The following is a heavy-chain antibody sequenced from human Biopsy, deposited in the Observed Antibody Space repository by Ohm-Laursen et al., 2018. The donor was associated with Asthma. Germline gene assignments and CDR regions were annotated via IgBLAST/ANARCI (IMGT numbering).Heavy chain of an antibody. Sequence: SDTLSLTCTVSGDSIRRDYWSWIRQPPGRGLEWVGYIYYSGSTNYNPSLKSRITIPVDASKNQFSLKLNSVTAADTAIYYCAVYSSGGFDYWGQGSLVTVSS. CDR3: AVYSSGGFDY. CDR2: IYYSGST. J-gene: IGHJ4*02. D-gene: IGHD6-6*01. CDR1: GDSIRRDY. V-gene: IGHV4-59*03.